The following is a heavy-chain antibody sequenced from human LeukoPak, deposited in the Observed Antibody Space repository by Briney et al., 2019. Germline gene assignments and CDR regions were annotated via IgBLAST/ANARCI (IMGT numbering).Heavy chain of an antibody. CDR2: IIPIFGTA. Sequence: GASVKVSCKASGGTFSSYAISWVRQAPGQGLEWTGGIIPIFGTANYAQKFQGRVTITTDESTSTAYMELSSLRSEDTAVYYCASRRRESSSADFFDYWGQGTLVTVSS. CDR1: GGTFSSYA. J-gene: IGHJ4*02. V-gene: IGHV1-69*05. D-gene: IGHD6-6*01. CDR3: ASRRRESSSADFFDY.